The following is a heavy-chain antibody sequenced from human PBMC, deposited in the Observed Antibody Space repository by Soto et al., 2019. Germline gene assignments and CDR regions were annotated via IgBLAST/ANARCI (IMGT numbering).Heavy chain of an antibody. CDR1: GGSISSYY. D-gene: IGHD3-10*01. J-gene: IGHJ4*02. Sequence: PSETLSLTCTVSGGSISSYYWSWIRQPPGKGLEWIGYIYYSGSTNYNPSLKSRVTISVDTSKNQFSLKLSSVTAADTAVYYCARSRGGYFDDWGQGTVVTVSS. CDR2: IYYSGST. V-gene: IGHV4-59*01. CDR3: ARSRGGYFDD.